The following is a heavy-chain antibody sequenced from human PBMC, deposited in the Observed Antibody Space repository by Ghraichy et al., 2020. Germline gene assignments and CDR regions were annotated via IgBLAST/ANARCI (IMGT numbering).Heavy chain of an antibody. Sequence: SETLSLTCTVSGGSISSDNYYWSWIRQPPGKGLDWIGCIYYSGSTYYNPSLKSRVTMSVDTSKNQFSLKLTSVTAADTAVYYCARAYSDFEVFYGLDVWGQGTTVTVSS. CDR1: GGSISSDNYY. V-gene: IGHV4-30-4*01. J-gene: IGHJ6*02. CDR2: IYYSGST. D-gene: IGHD4-11*01. CDR3: ARAYSDFEVFYGLDV.